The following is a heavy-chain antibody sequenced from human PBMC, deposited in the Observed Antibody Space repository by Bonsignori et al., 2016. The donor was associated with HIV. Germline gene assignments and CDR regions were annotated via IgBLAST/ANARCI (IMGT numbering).Heavy chain of an antibody. J-gene: IGHJ4*02. D-gene: IGHD6-13*01. CDR2: VDVSGNN. CDR3: ATTPIAAPGFYFDS. CDR1: GASISSHF. V-gene: IGHV4-4*07. Sequence: QVLLQESGPGLVKPSETLSLSCSVSGASISSHFWSWIRQPAGKKMEWIGRVDVSGNNNYNPSLKSRVSMSIDTSATQFSLKLSSVTAADTAIYYCATTPIAAPGFYFDSWGQGTLVTVSS.